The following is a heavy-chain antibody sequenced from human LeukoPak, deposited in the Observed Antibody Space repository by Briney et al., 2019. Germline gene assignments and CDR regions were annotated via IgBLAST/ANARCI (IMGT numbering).Heavy chain of an antibody. V-gene: IGHV1-69*11. Sequence: SVKVSCKASGGVFTTCAISWVRQAPGQGLEWMGSIIPFLGTTNYAQKSQGRVTITADEPTRTAYMELTYVRSDDTAVYYCTIIPNVILFTHYFEYWGQGTLVTVSS. J-gene: IGHJ4*02. D-gene: IGHD2-21*01. CDR3: TIIPNVILFTHYFEY. CDR1: GGVFTTCA. CDR2: IIPFLGTT.